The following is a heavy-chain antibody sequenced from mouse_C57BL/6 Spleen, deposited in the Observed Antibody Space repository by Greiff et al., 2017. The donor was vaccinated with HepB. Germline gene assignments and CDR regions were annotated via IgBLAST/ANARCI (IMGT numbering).Heavy chain of an antibody. V-gene: IGHV2-2*01. D-gene: IGHD1-1*01. CDR3: ASPHYYGSSSYYYAMDY. CDR1: GFSLTSYG. J-gene: IGHJ4*01. Sequence: VMLVESGPGLVQPSQSLSITCTVSGFSLTSYGVHWVRQSPGKGLEWLGVIWSGGSTDYNAAFISRLSISKDNSKSQVFFKMNSLQADDTAIYYCASPHYYGSSSYYYAMDYWGQGTSVTVSS. CDR2: IWSGGST.